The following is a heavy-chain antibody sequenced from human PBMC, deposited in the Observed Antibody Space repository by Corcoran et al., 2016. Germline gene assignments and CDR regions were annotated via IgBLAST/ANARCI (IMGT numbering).Heavy chain of an antibody. J-gene: IGHJ5*02. V-gene: IGHV4-34*01. CDR1: GGSFSGYY. D-gene: IGHD5-18*01. CDR2: INHSGST. Sequence: QVQLQQWGAGLLKPSETLSLTCAVYGGSFSGYYWSWIRQPPGKGLEWIWEINHSGSTNYNPSLKSRVTISVDTSKNQFSLKLSSVTAADTAVYYGARITIVDTAMVTWFDPWGQGTLVTVSS. CDR3: ARITIVDTAMVTWFDP.